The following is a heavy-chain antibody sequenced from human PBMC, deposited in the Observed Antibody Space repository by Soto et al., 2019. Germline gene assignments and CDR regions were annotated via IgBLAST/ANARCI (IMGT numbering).Heavy chain of an antibody. CDR2: IDSYGSST. J-gene: IGHJ6*02. Sequence: EVQLVESGGGLVQPGGSLRLACAASGFTFSRHWMHWVRQAPGKGLVWVSRIDSYGSSTHYADPVKGRFTISRDNAKNTLYLQMNSLRAEDTAVYYCASPVVPAAMGGPYFYGIDVWGQGTTVTVSS. CDR1: GFTFSRHW. V-gene: IGHV3-74*01. D-gene: IGHD2-2*01. CDR3: ASPVVPAAMGGPYFYGIDV.